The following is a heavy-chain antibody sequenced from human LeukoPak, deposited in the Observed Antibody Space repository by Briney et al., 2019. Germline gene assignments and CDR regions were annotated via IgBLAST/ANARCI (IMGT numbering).Heavy chain of an antibody. CDR1: GFTFSSYA. D-gene: IGHD2-2*01. V-gene: IGHV3-30-3*01. Sequence: GGSLRLSCAASGFTFSSYAMHWVRQAPGKGLEWVAVISSDGNNKYYADSVKGRFTISRDDSKNTLYLQMNSLRAEDTAVYYCARDEYLWVVIQLGLFDYWGQGTLVTVSS. J-gene: IGHJ4*02. CDR2: ISSDGNNK. CDR3: ARDEYLWVVIQLGLFDY.